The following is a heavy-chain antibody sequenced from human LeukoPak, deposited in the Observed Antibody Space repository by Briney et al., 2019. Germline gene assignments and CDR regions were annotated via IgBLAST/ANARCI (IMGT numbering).Heavy chain of an antibody. CDR2: IWYDGSKK. V-gene: IGHV3-33*01. D-gene: IGHD5-24*01. CDR1: GFTFSSYA. J-gene: IGHJ3*02. Sequence: GGSLRLSCAASGFTFSSYAMNWVRQAPGKGLEWVAVIWYDGSKKYYVDSVKGRFTISRDSSKNTVDLQMDSLRAEDTALYYCTRENGGDGYRGGTFDIWGQGTMVTVSS. CDR3: TRENGGDGYRGGTFDI.